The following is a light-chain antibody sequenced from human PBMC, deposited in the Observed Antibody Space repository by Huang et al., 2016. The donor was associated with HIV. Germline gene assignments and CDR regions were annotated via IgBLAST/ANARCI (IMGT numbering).Light chain of an antibody. Sequence: EIVMTQSPLSLPVTPGEPASISCRSSQSLLHSNGYNYLDWYLQKPGQSPQLVIYLSSNRASGVPDRFTGSGSVTYFTLKISRVEAEDVGVDYCMQTLQTPRTFGQGTRLEIK. V-gene: IGKV2-28*01. CDR1: QSLLHSNGYNY. CDR2: LSS. J-gene: IGKJ5*01. CDR3: MQTLQTPRT.